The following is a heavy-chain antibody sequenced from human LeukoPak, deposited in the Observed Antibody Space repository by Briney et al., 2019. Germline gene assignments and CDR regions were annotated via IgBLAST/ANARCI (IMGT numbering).Heavy chain of an antibody. V-gene: IGHV1-18*01. CDR2: ISAYNGNT. CDR1: GYTLTELS. J-gene: IGHJ4*02. D-gene: IGHD3-22*01. CDR3: ARDPYDSSGYYYGGEPFDY. Sequence: ASVKVSCKVSGYTLTELSMHWVRQAPGKGLEWMGWISAYNGNTNYAQKLQGRVTMTTDTSTGTAYMELRSLRSDDTAVYYCARDPYDSSGYYYGGEPFDYWGQGTLVTVSS.